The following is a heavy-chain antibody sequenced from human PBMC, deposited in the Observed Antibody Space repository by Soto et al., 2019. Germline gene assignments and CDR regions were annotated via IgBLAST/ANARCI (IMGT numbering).Heavy chain of an antibody. J-gene: IGHJ6*02. Sequence: QVQLVQSGAEVKKPGSSVKVSCKASGGTFSSYAISWVRQAPGQGLEWMGGIIPIFGTANYAQQFQGRVTITADKSTSTAYMELSSLRSEDTAVYYCARSSDSSSWYATYYYYYGMDVWCQGTTVTDSS. CDR2: IIPIFGTA. D-gene: IGHD6-13*01. V-gene: IGHV1-69*06. CDR3: ARSSDSSSWYATYYYYYGMDV. CDR1: GGTFSSYA.